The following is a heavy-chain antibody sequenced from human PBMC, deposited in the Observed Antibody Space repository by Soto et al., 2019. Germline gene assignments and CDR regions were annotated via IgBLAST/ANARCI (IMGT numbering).Heavy chain of an antibody. J-gene: IGHJ5*02. CDR2: IGTAGDT. Sequence: EVQLVESGGGLVQPGVSLSISCAASGFTFSSYDMHWVRQATGKGLEWVSAIGTAGDTYYPGYVKGRFTISRENAKNCLYLQMNSLGAGDTAVYYCARDSLGCGFDPCGQGTLVTVSS. V-gene: IGHV3-13*01. D-gene: IGHD7-27*01. CDR1: GFTFSSYD. CDR3: ARDSLGCGFDP.